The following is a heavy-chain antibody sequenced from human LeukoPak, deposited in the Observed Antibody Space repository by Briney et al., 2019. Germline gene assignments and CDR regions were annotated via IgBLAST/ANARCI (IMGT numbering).Heavy chain of an antibody. CDR1: GDSISSYY. CDR2: IYYSGST. J-gene: IGHJ3*02. V-gene: IGHV4-59*01. CDR3: ARANYYDRDAFDM. D-gene: IGHD3-22*01. Sequence: SETLSLTCTVSGDSISSYYWSWIRQPPGKGLEWIGYIYYSGSTNYNPSLKSRVTISVDTSKNQLSLKLISVTAADTAVYYCARANYYDRDAFDMWGQGTMVTVSS.